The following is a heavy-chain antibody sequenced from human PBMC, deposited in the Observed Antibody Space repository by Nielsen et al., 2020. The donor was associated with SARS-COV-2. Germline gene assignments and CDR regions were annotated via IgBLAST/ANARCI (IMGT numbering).Heavy chain of an antibody. D-gene: IGHD3/OR15-3a*01. V-gene: IGHV1-18*04. CDR3: ARGTGEDY. Sequence: SVKVSCKASGYTFTGYYMHWVRQAPGQGLEWMGWISAHNGNTKYVQKLQGRVTMTTDTSTSTAHMELRSLRSDDTAVYYCARGTGEDYWGQGTLVTVSS. CDR2: ISAHNGNT. CDR1: GYTFTGYY. J-gene: IGHJ4*02.